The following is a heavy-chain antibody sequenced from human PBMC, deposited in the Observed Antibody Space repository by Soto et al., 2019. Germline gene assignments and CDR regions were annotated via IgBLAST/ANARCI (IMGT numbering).Heavy chain of an antibody. CDR2: ISFDGKKK. V-gene: IGHV3-30*18. D-gene: IGHD3-16*02. CDR1: GFVFSDFG. Sequence: QVQLVESGGGVVQPGRSLRLSCVGSGFVFSDFGMNWVRQAPGKGLEWVAVISFDGKKKYYADSVKGRFSISRDNSKKPVSLLIISLGDVDTAVYYWAKNRRIIVAVVDAFDNWGQGTRVTVSS. CDR3: AKNRRIIVAVVDAFDN. J-gene: IGHJ3*02.